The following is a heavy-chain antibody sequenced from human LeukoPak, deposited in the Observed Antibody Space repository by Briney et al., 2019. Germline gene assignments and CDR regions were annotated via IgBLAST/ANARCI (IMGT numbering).Heavy chain of an antibody. Sequence: GGSLRLSCAASGFSFDDYGMSWVRHLPGKRLEWVSGINWNGDDTGYADSVKGRFTISRDNAKNSLYLQMNSLRAEDTAVYYCATLLVVAATDWFDPWGQGTLVTVSS. J-gene: IGHJ5*02. CDR3: ATLLVVAATDWFDP. D-gene: IGHD2-15*01. V-gene: IGHV3-20*04. CDR1: GFSFDDYG. CDR2: INWNGDDT.